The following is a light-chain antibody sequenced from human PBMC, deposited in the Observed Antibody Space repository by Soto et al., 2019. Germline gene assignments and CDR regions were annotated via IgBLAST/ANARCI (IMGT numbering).Light chain of an antibody. Sequence: IVLTQSPGTLSLSPGERATLSCRASQSVSSSYLAWYQQKPGQAPRLLIYGASSRATGIPDRFSGSGSGPDFTLTISRLEPEDFAVYDCQQYGSSPQTFGQGTKVEIK. CDR2: GAS. CDR3: QQYGSSPQT. CDR1: QSVSSSY. V-gene: IGKV3-20*01. J-gene: IGKJ1*01.